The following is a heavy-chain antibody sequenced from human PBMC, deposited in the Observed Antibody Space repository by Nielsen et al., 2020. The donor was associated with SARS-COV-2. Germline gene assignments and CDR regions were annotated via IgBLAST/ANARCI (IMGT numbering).Heavy chain of an antibody. CDR2: IYPSGST. Sequence: SETLSLTCAVYSGSFSEYYWTWIRQAPGKGLEWIGEIYPSGSTNYNPSLKSRVTISVDTSKMQFSLELRSVTAADTAVYYCARTILPNWDYRAYDYWGQGALVTVSS. CDR3: ARTILPNWDYRAYDY. D-gene: IGHD1-7*01. CDR1: SGSFSEYY. V-gene: IGHV4-34*01. J-gene: IGHJ4*02.